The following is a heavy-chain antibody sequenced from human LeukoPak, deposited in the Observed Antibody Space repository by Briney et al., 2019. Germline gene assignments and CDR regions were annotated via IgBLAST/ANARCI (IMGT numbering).Heavy chain of an antibody. CDR1: GFTFRNYV. D-gene: IGHD3-10*01. Sequence: GGSLRLSCAASGFTFRNYVIHWVRQAPGKGLEWVAVSSSDLNVKLYADSVKGRFTISRDNSRSTLYLQMNSLRPEDTAIYYCAREGYYGSGSPPSLYFDYWGQGTLVTVSS. V-gene: IGHV3-30-3*01. CDR2: SSSDLNVK. J-gene: IGHJ4*02. CDR3: AREGYYGSGSPPSLYFDY.